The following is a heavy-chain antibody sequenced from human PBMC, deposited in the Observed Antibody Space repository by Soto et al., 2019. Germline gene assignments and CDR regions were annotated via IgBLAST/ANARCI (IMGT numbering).Heavy chain of an antibody. V-gene: IGHV3-30-3*01. CDR2: MSYDGTNT. J-gene: IGHJ4*01. CDR1: GFMFSAYA. CDR3: ARDPSPYTSGWYGIDF. D-gene: IGHD6-19*01. Sequence: LRLSCTASGFMFSAYAMLWVRQAPGKGLEWVAAMSYDGTNTYYADSLKGRFTISRDNSKNTLFLQMSSLTADDSAVYYCARDPSPYTSGWYGIDFWGLGTLVTVSS.